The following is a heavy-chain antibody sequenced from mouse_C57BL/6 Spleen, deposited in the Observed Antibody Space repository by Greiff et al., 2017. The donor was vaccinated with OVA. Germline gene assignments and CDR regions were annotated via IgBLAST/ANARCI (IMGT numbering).Heavy chain of an antibody. CDR1: GFTFTDYY. Sequence: EVQLVESGGGLVQPGGSLSLSCAASGFTFTDYYMSWVRQPPGKALEWLGFIRNKANGYTTEYSASVKGRFTISRDNSQSILYLQMNALRAEDSATYYCARYEIITTVVDYYAMDYWGQGTSVTVSS. CDR2: IRNKANGYTT. J-gene: IGHJ4*01. CDR3: ARYEIITTVVDYYAMDY. D-gene: IGHD1-1*01. V-gene: IGHV7-3*01.